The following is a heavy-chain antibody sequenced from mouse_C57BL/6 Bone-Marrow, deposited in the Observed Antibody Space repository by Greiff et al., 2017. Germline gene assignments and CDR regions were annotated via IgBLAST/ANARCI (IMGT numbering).Heavy chain of an antibody. V-gene: IGHV1-50*01. J-gene: IGHJ3*01. CDR2: IDPSDGYT. CDR3: ARQVFYSNFFAY. CDR1: GYTFTSYW. Sequence: QVQLKQPGAELVKPGASVKLSCKASGYTFTSYWMQWVKQRPGQGLEWIGEIDPSDGYTNYNQKFKGKATLTVDTSSSPAYMQLSSLTSEDSAVYYCARQVFYSNFFAYWGQGTLVTVSA. D-gene: IGHD2-5*01.